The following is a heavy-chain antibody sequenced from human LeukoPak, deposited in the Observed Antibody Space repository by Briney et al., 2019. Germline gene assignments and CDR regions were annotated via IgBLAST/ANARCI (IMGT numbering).Heavy chain of an antibody. Sequence: PSETLSLTCAVYGGSFSGHYWSWIRQSPGKGLEWIAEIHYSGATNYNPSHKSRVTISGDTSKNQVFLRMTSVTAADTALYYCARGILFDYYFDSWGQGTLVTVSS. V-gene: IGHV4-34*01. J-gene: IGHJ4*02. CDR2: IHYSGAT. CDR3: ARGILFDYYFDS. D-gene: IGHD3-9*01. CDR1: GGSFSGHY.